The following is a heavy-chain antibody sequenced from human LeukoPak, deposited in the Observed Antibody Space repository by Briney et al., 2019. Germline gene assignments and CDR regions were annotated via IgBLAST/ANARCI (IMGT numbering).Heavy chain of an antibody. CDR1: GYTFTGYY. D-gene: IGHD3-22*01. CDR3: TQYYYDSSGLRWFDP. V-gene: IGHV1-2*06. J-gene: IGHJ5*02. CDR2: INPNSGGT. Sequence: ASVKVSCKASGYTFTGYYMHWVRQAPGQGLEWMGRINPNSGGTNYAQKFQGGVTMTRDTSISTAYMELSRLRSDDTAVYYCTQYYYDSSGLRWFDPWGQGTLVTVSS.